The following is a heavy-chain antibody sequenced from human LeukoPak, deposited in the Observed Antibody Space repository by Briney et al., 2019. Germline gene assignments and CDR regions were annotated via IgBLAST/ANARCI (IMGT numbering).Heavy chain of an antibody. D-gene: IGHD3-16*01. CDR1: GGSISSSSYY. Sequence: SETLSLTCTVSGGSISSSSYYWGWIRQPPGKGLEWIGSIYYSGSTYYNPSLKSRVTISIDMSKNQFSLQLTSLTAADTAVYYCARGEFDGGVYFDYWGQGTLVTVSS. CDR3: ARGEFDGGVYFDY. J-gene: IGHJ4*02. CDR2: IYYSGST. V-gene: IGHV4-39*07.